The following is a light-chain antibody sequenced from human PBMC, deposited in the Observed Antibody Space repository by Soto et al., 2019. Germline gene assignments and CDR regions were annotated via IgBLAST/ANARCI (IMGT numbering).Light chain of an antibody. CDR2: GAS. CDR1: QSVDSST. CDR3: QQVEDSLT. J-gene: IGKJ4*01. Sequence: EIVLTQSPGTLSLSPGERATLSCRASQSVDSSTLAWYQQKPGQAPRLLISGASNRATGIPDRFSGSGSGTDFTLSISSLEPEDFAVYHCQQVEDSLTFGGGAKVEIK. V-gene: IGKV3-20*01.